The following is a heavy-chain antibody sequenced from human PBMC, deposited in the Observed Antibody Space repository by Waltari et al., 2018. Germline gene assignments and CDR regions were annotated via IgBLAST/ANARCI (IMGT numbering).Heavy chain of an antibody. V-gene: IGHV1-18*04. J-gene: IGHJ4*02. CDR3: ARDRDIVLMVYALGGDY. CDR2: ISAHNGNT. CDR1: GYTFTSYG. Sequence: QVQLVQSGAEVKKPGASVKVSCKASGYTFTSYGISWGRQAHGQGLEWMGWISAHNGNTNYAQKLQGRGTMTTDTSTSTAYMELRSLRSDDTAVYYCARDRDIVLMVYALGGDYWGQGTLVTVSS. D-gene: IGHD2-8*01.